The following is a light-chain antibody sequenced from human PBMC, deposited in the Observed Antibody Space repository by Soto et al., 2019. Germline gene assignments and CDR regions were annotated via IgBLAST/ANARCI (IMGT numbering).Light chain of an antibody. J-gene: IGLJ1*01. CDR1: SSDVGAYNY. V-gene: IGLV2-14*01. CDR3: CSYTTSNTFV. Sequence: QSVLTQPASVSGSLGQSSTISCSGTSSDVGAYNYVSWYQQYPGKAPKLMIYHVTDRPSGVSNRFSGSKSGNTASLTISGLQAEDEADYYCCSYTTSNTFVFGTGTKVTVL. CDR2: HVT.